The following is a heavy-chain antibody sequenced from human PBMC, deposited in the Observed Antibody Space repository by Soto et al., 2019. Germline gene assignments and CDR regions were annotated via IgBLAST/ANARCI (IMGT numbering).Heavy chain of an antibody. CDR1: GLTFSNYA. V-gene: IGHV3-23*01. D-gene: IGHD1-7*01. CDR2: MSGSSSTT. J-gene: IGHJ4*02. Sequence: RLSCATSGLTFSNYAMSWVRQAPGGGLEWVSSMSGSSSTTYYADSVRGRFTISRDRSKNTLYLQMSSLRAEDTALYYCAKNQERELPRVIDFWGQGTLVTVFS. CDR3: AKNQERELPRVIDF.